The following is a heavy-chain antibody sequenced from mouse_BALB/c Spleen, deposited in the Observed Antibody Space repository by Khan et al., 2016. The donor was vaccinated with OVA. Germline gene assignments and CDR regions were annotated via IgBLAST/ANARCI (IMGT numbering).Heavy chain of an antibody. CDR3: ARGGGTAPFAY. V-gene: IGHV5-15*02. Sequence: EVELVESGGGLVQPGGSRKLSCAASGFTFSDYGMAWVRQAPGKGPEWVAFISDLAYTFYYADTVTGRFTLSREHAKNTLYLEMSSLWSGDTAMYYCARGGGTAPFAYWGQGTLVTVSA. J-gene: IGHJ3*01. CDR2: ISDLAYTF. CDR1: GFTFSDYG. D-gene: IGHD1-2*01.